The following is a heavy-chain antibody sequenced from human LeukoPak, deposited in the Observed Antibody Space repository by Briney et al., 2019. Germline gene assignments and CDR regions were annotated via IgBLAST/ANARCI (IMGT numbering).Heavy chain of an antibody. CDR1: GGSISSGVYS. V-gene: IGHV4-30-4*07. J-gene: IGHJ4*02. CDR3: ARRVLLWSMVATGGFDY. Sequence: SETLSLTCAVSGGSISSGVYSWSWIRQPPGKGLEWIAYIYFSGTTYYNPSLKSRVTISVDTSKNQFSLKLSSVTAADTAVYYCARRVLLWSMVATGGFDYWGQGTLVTVSS. CDR2: IYFSGTT. D-gene: IGHD5-12*01.